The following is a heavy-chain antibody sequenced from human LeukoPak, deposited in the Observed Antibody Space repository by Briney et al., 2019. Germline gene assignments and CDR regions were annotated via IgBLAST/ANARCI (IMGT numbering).Heavy chain of an antibody. Sequence: GESLKISCKGSGYSFSSYWISWGRQMPGKGLEWMGRIVASDSYTNYSPSFQGHVTISAEKSISTASLQWSSLKASHTAMYYCARQLLGIVTLDYWGEGTLVTVSS. CDR3: ARQLLGIVTLDY. D-gene: IGHD3-16*01. V-gene: IGHV5-10-1*01. CDR1: GYSFSSYW. J-gene: IGHJ4*02. CDR2: IVASDSYT.